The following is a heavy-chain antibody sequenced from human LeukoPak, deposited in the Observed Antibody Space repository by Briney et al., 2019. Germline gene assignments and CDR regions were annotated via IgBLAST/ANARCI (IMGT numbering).Heavy chain of an antibody. D-gene: IGHD6-19*01. CDR2: IYTSGST. Sequence: SETLSLTCTVSGGSISSYYWTWIRQPAGKGLEWIGRIYTSGSTNYNPSLKSRVTLSVDTSKNQFSLKLTSVTAEDTAVYYCARKGISAVAGAFDIWGQGTMVTVSS. CDR3: ARKGISAVAGAFDI. V-gene: IGHV4-4*07. CDR1: GGSISSYY. J-gene: IGHJ3*02.